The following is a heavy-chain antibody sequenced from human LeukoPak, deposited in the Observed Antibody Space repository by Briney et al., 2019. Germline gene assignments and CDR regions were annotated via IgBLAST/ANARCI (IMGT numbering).Heavy chain of an antibody. CDR2: ISGSGGST. D-gene: IGHD4-17*01. V-gene: IGHV3-23*01. CDR1: GFTFGSYA. J-gene: IGHJ3*02. CDR3: AKSSYGDYSDAFDI. Sequence: PGGALRLSWAASGFTFGSYAMSWVRQAPGKGVGWVSAISGSGGSTYYADSVKGRFTISRDNSKNTLYLQMNSLRAEDTAVYYCAKSSYGDYSDAFDIWGQGTMVTVSS.